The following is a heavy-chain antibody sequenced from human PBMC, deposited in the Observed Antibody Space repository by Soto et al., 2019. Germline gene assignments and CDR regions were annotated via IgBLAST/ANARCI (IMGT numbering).Heavy chain of an antibody. J-gene: IGHJ4*02. V-gene: IGHV1-2*02. CDR2: INPNSSGT. CDR1: GYTFTGYY. Sequence: QVQLVQSGAEVKKPGASVKVSCKASGYTFTGYYMHWVRQAPGQGLEWMGWINPNSSGTNYAQKFQGRVTMTRDTSIITAYMELSRLRSDDTAVYYCASYYDSSGYHDYWGQGTLVTVSS. CDR3: ASYYDSSGYHDY. D-gene: IGHD3-22*01.